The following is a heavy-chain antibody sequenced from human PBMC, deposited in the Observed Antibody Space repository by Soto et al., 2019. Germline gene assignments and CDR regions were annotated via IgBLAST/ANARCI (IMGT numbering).Heavy chain of an antibody. CDR2: INPNSGGT. V-gene: IGHV1-2*04. Sequence: ASVKVSCKASGYTFTGYYMHWVRQAPGQGLEWMGWINPNSGGTNYAQKFQGWVTMTRDTSISTAYMELSRLRSDDTAVYYCARGVSVGATRFDYWGQGTLVTVSS. D-gene: IGHD1-26*01. CDR3: ARGVSVGATRFDY. CDR1: GYTFTGYY. J-gene: IGHJ4*02.